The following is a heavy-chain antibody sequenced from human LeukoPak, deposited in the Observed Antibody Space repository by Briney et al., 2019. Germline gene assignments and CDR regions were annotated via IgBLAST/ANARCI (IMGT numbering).Heavy chain of an antibody. CDR3: VGGSGWLRDF. D-gene: IGHD6-19*01. J-gene: IGHJ4*02. CDR2: IKGDGTET. V-gene: IGHV3-7*01. Sequence: GGSLRLSCAASGFIFSTHWMHWVRQAPGKGLVWVAIIKGDGTETLYVDSVKGRFTISRDNTKNSLYLQMNSLRAEDTAGYYCVGGSGWLRDFWGQGVLVTVSS. CDR1: GFIFSTHW.